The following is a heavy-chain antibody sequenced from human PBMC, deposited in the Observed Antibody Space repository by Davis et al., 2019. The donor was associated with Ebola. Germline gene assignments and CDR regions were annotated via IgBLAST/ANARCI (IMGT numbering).Heavy chain of an antibody. CDR2: INHSGST. CDR3: ARGRSIAARRGYYYYYMDV. Sequence: PSETLSLTCAVYGGSFSGYYWSWIRQPPGKGLEWIGEINHSGSTNYNPSLKSRVTISVDTSKNQFSLKLSSVTAADTAVYYCARGRSIAARRGYYYYYMDVWGKGTTVTVSS. D-gene: IGHD6-6*01. V-gene: IGHV4-34*01. J-gene: IGHJ6*03. CDR1: GGSFSGYY.